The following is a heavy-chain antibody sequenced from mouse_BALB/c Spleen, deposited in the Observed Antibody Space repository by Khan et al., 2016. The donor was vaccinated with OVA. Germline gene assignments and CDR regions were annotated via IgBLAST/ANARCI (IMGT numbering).Heavy chain of an antibody. CDR1: GYTFTSYT. V-gene: IGHV1-4*01. Sequence: VPLKESGAELARPGASVKMSCKASGYTFTSYTIHWIKKRPGQGLVWFGYINPSNDYTNYNQKFKDKATLTTDKSSTTAYLQLSSLTSDDSAVNNCERDRDKHKKNGRLTYGGQGTMVTVSA. CDR3: ERDRDKHKKNGRLTY. D-gene: IGHD3-3*01. CDR2: INPSNDYT. J-gene: IGHJ3*01.